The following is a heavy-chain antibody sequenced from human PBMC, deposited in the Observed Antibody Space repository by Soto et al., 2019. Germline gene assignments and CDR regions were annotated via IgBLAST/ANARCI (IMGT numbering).Heavy chain of an antibody. CDR1: GYTFTGYY. V-gene: IGHV1-2*04. D-gene: IGHD3-22*01. CDR2: INPNSGGT. CDR3: ARGMYYYDSSGPQDYGMDV. Sequence: ASVKVSCKASGYTFTGYYMHWVRQAPGQGLEWMGWINPNSGGTNYAQKFQGWVTMTRDTSISTAYMELSRLRSDDTAVYYCARGMYYYDSSGPQDYGMDVWGQGTTVTVSS. J-gene: IGHJ6*02.